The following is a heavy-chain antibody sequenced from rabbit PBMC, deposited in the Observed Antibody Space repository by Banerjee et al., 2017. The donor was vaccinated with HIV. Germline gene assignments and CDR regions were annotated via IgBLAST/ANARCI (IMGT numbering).Heavy chain of an antibody. Sequence: QEQLEESGGDLVKPEGSLTLTCTASGFSFSSSYCICWVRQAPGKGLEWIGCISTGSGSTYYASWAKGRFTISKTSSTTVTLQMTSLTAADTATYFCTINSLDEYGGTDFNLWGQGTLVTVS. CDR3: TINSLDEYGGTDFNL. CDR1: GFSFSSSYC. D-gene: IGHD2-1*01. V-gene: IGHV1S45*01. J-gene: IGHJ4*01. CDR2: ISTGSGST.